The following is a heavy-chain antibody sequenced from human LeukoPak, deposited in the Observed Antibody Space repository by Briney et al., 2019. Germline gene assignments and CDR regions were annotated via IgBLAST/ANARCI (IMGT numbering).Heavy chain of an antibody. CDR3: ARDGIAVAGTPKACYYYYGMDV. D-gene: IGHD6-19*01. V-gene: IGHV1-8*01. CDR2: MNPNSGNT. CDR1: GYTFTSYD. J-gene: IGHJ6*02. Sequence: GASVKVSCKASGYTFTSYDINWVRQATGQGLEWIGWMNPNSGNTGYAQKFQGRVTMTRNTSISTAYMELRSLRSDDTAVYYCARDGIAVAGTPKACYYYYGMDVWGQGTTVTVSS.